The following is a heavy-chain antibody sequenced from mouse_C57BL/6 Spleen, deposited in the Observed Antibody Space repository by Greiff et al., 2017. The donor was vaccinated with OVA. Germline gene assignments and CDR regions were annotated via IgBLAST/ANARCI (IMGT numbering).Heavy chain of an antibody. Sequence: VQLQQSGPELVKPGASVKISCKASGYAFSSSWMNWVKQRPGKGLEWIGRIYPGDGDTNYNGKFKGKATLTADKSSSTAYMQLSSLTSEDSAVYFCARSGDYGNYGAYWGQGTLVTVSA. D-gene: IGHD2-1*01. CDR1: GYAFSSSW. V-gene: IGHV1-82*01. J-gene: IGHJ3*01. CDR3: ARSGDYGNYGAY. CDR2: IYPGDGDT.